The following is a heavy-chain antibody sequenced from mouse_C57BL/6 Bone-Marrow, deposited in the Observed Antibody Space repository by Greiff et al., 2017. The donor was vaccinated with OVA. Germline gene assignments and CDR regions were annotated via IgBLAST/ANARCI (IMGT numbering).Heavy chain of an antibody. Sequence: EVQLQESGGGLVQPGGSMKLSCAASGFTFSDAWMAWVRQSPEKGLEWVAEIRNKANNNATYYAESGKGRFTISSDYSKSIVYLQMNILRADAASIYYSTSDYWDVGFAYWGQGTLVTVSA. D-gene: IGHD4-1*01. J-gene: IGHJ3*01. CDR1: GFTFSDAW. CDR2: IRNKANNNAT. CDR3: TSDYWDVGFAY. V-gene: IGHV6-6*01.